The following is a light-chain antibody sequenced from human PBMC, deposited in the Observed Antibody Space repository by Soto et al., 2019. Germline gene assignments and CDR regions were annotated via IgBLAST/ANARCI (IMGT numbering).Light chain of an antibody. J-gene: IGKJ1*01. CDR3: QQYNSYPWT. CDR2: KAS. V-gene: IGKV1-5*03. CDR1: QSISSW. Sequence: DVQMTQSPSTLSASVGDRVTITCRAIQSISSWLAWHQQKPGKAPKLLIYKASTLESGVPSNFSGSGSGTEFTLTISRLQPEDFATYYCQQYNSYPWTFGQGTKVDIK.